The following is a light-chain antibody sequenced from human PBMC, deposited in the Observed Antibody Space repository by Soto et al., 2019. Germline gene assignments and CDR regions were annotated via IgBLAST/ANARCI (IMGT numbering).Light chain of an antibody. Sequence: EIVMTQSPATLSVSPGEGVTLSCRASERLTTNLAWYQQSPGQAPRLLIYGTYTRATGIPTTFSGSGTGTEFTLTISSLESEDFEVYYCQQYNKWRRTFGGGTKVDIX. J-gene: IGKJ4*01. CDR2: GTY. V-gene: IGKV3D-15*01. CDR3: QQYNKWRRT. CDR1: ERLTTN.